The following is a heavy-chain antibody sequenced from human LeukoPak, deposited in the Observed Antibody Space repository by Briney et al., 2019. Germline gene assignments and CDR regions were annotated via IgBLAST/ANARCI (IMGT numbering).Heavy chain of an antibody. CDR3: ASSGYDLTFDY. CDR1: GGSISSYY. CDR2: IYYSGST. J-gene: IGHJ4*02. D-gene: IGHD5-12*01. Sequence: SETLSLTCTVSGGSISSYYWSWIRQPPGKGLEWIGYIYYSGSTNYNPSLKSRVTISVDTSKNQFSLKLSSVTAADTAVYYCASSGYDLTFDYWGQGTLVTVSS. V-gene: IGHV4-59*01.